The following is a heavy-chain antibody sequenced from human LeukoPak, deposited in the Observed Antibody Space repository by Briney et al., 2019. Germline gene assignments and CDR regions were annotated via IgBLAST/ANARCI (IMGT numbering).Heavy chain of an antibody. CDR2: IRSKPHDYAT. Sequence: GGSLKLSCAASGFTFSASPIHWVGQASDKGLEWVGRIRSKPHDYATAFAESVKGRFTISRDDSENTAYLEMNSLKTEDTAVHYCGRRVGDSYPYGLDVWGQGTPVTVSS. J-gene: IGHJ6*02. V-gene: IGHV3-73*01. CDR1: GFTFSASP. CDR3: GRRVGDSYPYGLDV. D-gene: IGHD5/OR15-5a*01.